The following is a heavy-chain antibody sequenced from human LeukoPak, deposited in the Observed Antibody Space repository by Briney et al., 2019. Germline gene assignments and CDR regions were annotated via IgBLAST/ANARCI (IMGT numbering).Heavy chain of an antibody. CDR2: IYPGDSDT. J-gene: IGHJ3*02. CDR1: GYSFTSYW. CDR3: ARHTATVTPEDAFDI. Sequence: GESLKISCQGSGYSFTSYWIGWVRQMPGKGLEWMGIIYPGDSDTRYSPSFQGQVTISADKSISTAYLQWSSLKASDTAMYYCARHTATVTPEDAFDIWGQGTMVTVSS. D-gene: IGHD4-17*01. V-gene: IGHV5-51*01.